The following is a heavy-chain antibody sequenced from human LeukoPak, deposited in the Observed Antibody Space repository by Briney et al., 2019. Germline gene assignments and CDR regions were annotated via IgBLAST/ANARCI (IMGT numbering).Heavy chain of an antibody. D-gene: IGHD3-16*01. CDR3: GRGRYVASVDS. J-gene: IGHJ5*01. CDR2: MNSDGSGT. CDR1: GFTFSGYW. V-gene: IGHV3-74*01. Sequence: GGSLRLSCAASGFTFSGYWMHWVRQGPGKGLVGVSHMNSDGSGTGYAESVKGRFTISRDNAKNTLYLQMNSLTAEDTAVYYCGRGRYVASVDSWGQGTLVTVSS.